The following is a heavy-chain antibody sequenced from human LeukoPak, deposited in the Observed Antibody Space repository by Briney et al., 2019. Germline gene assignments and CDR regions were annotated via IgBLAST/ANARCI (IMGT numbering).Heavy chain of an antibody. V-gene: IGHV4-39*01. D-gene: IGHD2-21*02. CDR2: IFYSGST. CDR3: SNQWVGDRKFDY. J-gene: IGHJ4*02. Sequence: WVRQAPGKGLEWIGSIFYSGSTYYNPSLKSRVTISVDTSKNQFSLKLSSVTAADTAVYYCSNQWVGDRKFDYWGQGTLVTVSS.